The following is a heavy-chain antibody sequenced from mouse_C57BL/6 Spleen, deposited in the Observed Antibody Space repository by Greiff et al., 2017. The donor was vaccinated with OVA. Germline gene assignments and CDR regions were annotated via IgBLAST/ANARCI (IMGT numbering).Heavy chain of an antibody. V-gene: IGHV1-69*01. CDR3: ASFRQLRPFAY. CDR1: GYTFTSYW. Sequence: QVQLQQPGAELVMPGASVKLSCKASGYTFTSYWMHWVKQRPGQGLEWIGEIDPSDSYTNYNQKFKGKSKLTVDKSSSTAYMQLSSLTSEDAAVYYCASFRQLRPFAYWGQGTLVTVSA. D-gene: IGHD3-2*02. J-gene: IGHJ3*01. CDR2: IDPSDSYT.